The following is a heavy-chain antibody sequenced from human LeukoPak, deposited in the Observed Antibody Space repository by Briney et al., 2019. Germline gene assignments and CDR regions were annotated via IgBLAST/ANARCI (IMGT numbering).Heavy chain of an antibody. D-gene: IGHD3-3*01. Sequence: SVKVSCKASGGTFSSYAISWVRQAPGQGLEWMGRIIPIFGTANYAQKFQGRVTITTDESTSTAYMELSSLGSEDTAVYYCALPYYDFWSGYSSMDVWGKGTTVTVS. CDR1: GGTFSSYA. V-gene: IGHV1-69*05. CDR2: IIPIFGTA. J-gene: IGHJ6*03. CDR3: ALPYYDFWSGYSSMDV.